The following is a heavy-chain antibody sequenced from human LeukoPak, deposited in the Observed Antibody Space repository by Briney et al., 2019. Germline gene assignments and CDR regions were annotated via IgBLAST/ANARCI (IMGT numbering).Heavy chain of an antibody. CDR3: ARASGETLTPYYFDY. CDR2: IIPIFGTA. D-gene: IGHD4-17*01. CDR1: GGTFSSYA. J-gene: IGHJ4*02. Sequence: SVKVSCKASGGTFSSYAISWVRQAPGRGLEWMGGIIPIFGTANYAQKFQGRVTITADESTSTAYMELSSLRSEDTAVYYCARASGETLTPYYFDYWGQGTLVTVSS. V-gene: IGHV1-69*13.